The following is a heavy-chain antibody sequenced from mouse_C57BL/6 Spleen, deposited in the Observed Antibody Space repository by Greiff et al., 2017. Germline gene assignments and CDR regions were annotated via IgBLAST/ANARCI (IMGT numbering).Heavy chain of an antibody. Sequence: QVQLQQSGAELVRPGASVTLSCKASGYTFTDYEMHWVKQTPVHGLEWIGAIDPETGGTAYNQKFKGKAILTADKSSSTAYMKLRSLTSEDSAVYYCTRPLYYYGSSYDYWGQGTTLTVSS. V-gene: IGHV1-15*01. D-gene: IGHD1-1*01. J-gene: IGHJ2*01. CDR3: TRPLYYYGSSYDY. CDR2: IDPETGGT. CDR1: GYTFTDYE.